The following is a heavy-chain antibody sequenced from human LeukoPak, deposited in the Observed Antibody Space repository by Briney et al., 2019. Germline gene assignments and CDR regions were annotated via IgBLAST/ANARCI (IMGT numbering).Heavy chain of an antibody. CDR2: ISGSGTTI. Sequence: GGSLRLSCAASGFPFNKYGMHWVRQAPGKGLEWVSYISGSGTTIYYSGSVKGRFTISRDNAKNSLYLQMNSLRAEDTGVYHCARVGREGSNYYYYMDVWGKGTTVTVSS. CDR1: GFPFNKYG. CDR3: ARVGREGSNYYYYMDV. V-gene: IGHV3-48*04. J-gene: IGHJ6*03. D-gene: IGHD2-2*01.